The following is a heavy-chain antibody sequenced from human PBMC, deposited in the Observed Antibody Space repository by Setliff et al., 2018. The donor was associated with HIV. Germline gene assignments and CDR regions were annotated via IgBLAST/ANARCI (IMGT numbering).Heavy chain of an antibody. CDR3: ARASYYYDSSGWADY. CDR2: ISSSSSYT. Sequence: PGGSLRLSCAASGFTFSDYYMSWIRQAPGKGLEWVSYISSSSSYTNYADSVKGRFTISRDNAKDSLYLQMNSLRAEDTAVYYCARASYYYDSSGWADYWGQGTLVTVSS. D-gene: IGHD3-22*01. V-gene: IGHV3-11*03. CDR1: GFTFSDYY. J-gene: IGHJ4*02.